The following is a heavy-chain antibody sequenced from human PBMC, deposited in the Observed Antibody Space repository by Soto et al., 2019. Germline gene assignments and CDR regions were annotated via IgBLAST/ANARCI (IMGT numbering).Heavy chain of an antibody. CDR2: IHYSGTA. CDR1: GGSMRDYF. V-gene: IGHV4-59*01. CDR3: AAGEASSRNLAPYYLDF. Sequence: SETLSLTCTVSGGSMRDYFWTWIRQPPGKGLEWIGYIHYSGTASFFPSYNPSLRSRVTISEDTPKNQFSLKLLSVTTADTAVYFCAAGEASSRNLAPYYLDFWGQGTLVTVSS. J-gene: IGHJ4*02. D-gene: IGHD6-13*01.